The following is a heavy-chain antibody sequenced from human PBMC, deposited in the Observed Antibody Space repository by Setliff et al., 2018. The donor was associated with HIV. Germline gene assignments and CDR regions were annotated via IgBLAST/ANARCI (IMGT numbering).Heavy chain of an antibody. D-gene: IGHD6-19*01. Sequence: SETLSLTCTVSGDSISSSSNYWGWIRQPPGKGLEWIGSILYSGETYYNPSLKSRVTISVDTSKNQFSLKLSSVTAADTAVYYCARGYPGIAVAGLSYYYYYYMDVWGKGTTVTVSS. J-gene: IGHJ6*03. CDR2: ILYSGET. V-gene: IGHV4-39*07. CDR1: GDSISSSSNY. CDR3: ARGYPGIAVAGLSYYYYYYMDV.